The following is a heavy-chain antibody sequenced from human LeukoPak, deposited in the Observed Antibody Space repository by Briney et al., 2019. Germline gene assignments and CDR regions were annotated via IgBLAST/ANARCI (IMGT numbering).Heavy chain of an antibody. Sequence: ASVKVSCKASGYTFTSYGISWVRQAPGQGLEWMGWISAYNGNTNYAQKVQGRVTMTTDTSTSTAYMELRSLRSDDTAVYYCARVGVVVVAAIYYGMDVWGQGTRSPSP. J-gene: IGHJ6*02. CDR1: GYTFTSYG. CDR3: ARVGVVVVAAIYYGMDV. D-gene: IGHD2-15*01. CDR2: ISAYNGNT. V-gene: IGHV1-18*01.